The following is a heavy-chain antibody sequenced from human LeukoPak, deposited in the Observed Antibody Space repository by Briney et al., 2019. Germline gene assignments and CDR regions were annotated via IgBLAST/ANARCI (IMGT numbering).Heavy chain of an antibody. CDR2: IYYSGST. Sequence: SETLSLTCTVSGGSISSSSYYWGWIRQPPGKGLEWIGSIYYSGSTYYNPSLKSRVTISVDTSKNQFSLKLSSVTAADTAVYYCARWGGRITIFGVVTEYNWFDPWGQGTLVTVSS. V-gene: IGHV4-39*07. CDR3: ARWGGRITIFGVVTEYNWFDP. J-gene: IGHJ5*02. D-gene: IGHD3-3*01. CDR1: GGSISSSSYY.